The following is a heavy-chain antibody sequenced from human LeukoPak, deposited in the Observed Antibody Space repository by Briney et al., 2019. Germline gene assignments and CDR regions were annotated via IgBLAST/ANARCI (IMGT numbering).Heavy chain of an antibody. J-gene: IGHJ4*02. CDR2: IYHSGST. V-gene: IGHV4-39*07. D-gene: IGHD6-6*01. CDR1: GGPISYSSYY. CDR3: ASYIAALYYFDY. Sequence: SETLSLTCTVSGGPISYSSYYWGWIRQPPGKGLEWIGEIYHSGSTNYNPSLKSRVTISVDKSKNQFSLKLSSVTAADTAVYYCASYIAALYYFDYWGQGTLVTVSS.